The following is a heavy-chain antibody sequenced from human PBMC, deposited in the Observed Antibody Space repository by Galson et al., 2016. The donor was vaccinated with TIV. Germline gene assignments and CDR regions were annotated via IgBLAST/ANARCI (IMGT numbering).Heavy chain of an antibody. D-gene: IGHD3-22*01. CDR3: ARGAYDSSGDGGWFDP. V-gene: IGHV3-21*01. J-gene: IGHJ5*02. CDR1: GFTFSTYA. CDR2: ISTSSLHK. Sequence: SLRLSCAASGFTFSTYAINWVRQAPGKGLEWVSSISTSSLHKYYADSVKGRFTISRDNTKNSLYLQMNSLRAEDTAVYFCARGAYDSSGDGGWFDPWGQGTLVIVSS.